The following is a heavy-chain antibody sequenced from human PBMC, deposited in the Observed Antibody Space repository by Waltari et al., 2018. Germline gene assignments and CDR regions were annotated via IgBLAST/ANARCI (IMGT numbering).Heavy chain of an antibody. CDR1: GYSISSGYY. Sequence: QVQLQESGPGLVKPSETLSLTCAVSGYSISSGYYWGWIRQPPGKGLEWIGSIYHSGSTSYNPSLKSRVTISVDTSKNQFSLKLSSVTAADTAVYYCARHDSGSYYLGGAFDYWGQGTLVTVSS. V-gene: IGHV4-38-2*01. J-gene: IGHJ4*02. CDR2: IYHSGST. CDR3: ARHDSGSYYLGGAFDY. D-gene: IGHD3-10*01.